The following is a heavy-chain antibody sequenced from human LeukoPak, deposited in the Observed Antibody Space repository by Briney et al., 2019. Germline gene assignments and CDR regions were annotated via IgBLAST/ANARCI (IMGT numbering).Heavy chain of an antibody. D-gene: IGHD3-22*01. V-gene: IGHV4-39*01. CDR2: VYYSGGT. J-gene: IGHJ3*02. CDR1: GGSISSSSYY. CDR3: ARTYYFDSSAYYSADAFDI. Sequence: SETLSLTCTVSGGSISSSSYYWGWIRQPPGKGLEWIGSVYYSGGTYYNPSLKSRVTISVDTSKNQFSLKLSSVTAADTAVYYCARTYYFDSSAYYSADAFDIWGLGTMVTVSS.